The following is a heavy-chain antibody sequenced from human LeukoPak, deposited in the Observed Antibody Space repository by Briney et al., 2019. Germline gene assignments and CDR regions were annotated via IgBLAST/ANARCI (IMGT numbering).Heavy chain of an antibody. CDR1: GGSISSSSYY. D-gene: IGHD6-13*01. J-gene: IGHJ4*02. CDR2: IYYSGST. CDR3: ARLSSSYDY. V-gene: IGHV4-39*01. Sequence: SETLSLTCTASGGSISSSSYYWGWIRQPPGKGLEWIGIIYYSGSTYYNPSLKSRVTMSVDTSWTQFSLKMSYVTAADTAVYYCARLSSSYDYWGQGTLVTVSS.